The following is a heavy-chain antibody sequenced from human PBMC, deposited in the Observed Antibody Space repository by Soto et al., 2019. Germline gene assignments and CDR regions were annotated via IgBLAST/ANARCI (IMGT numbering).Heavy chain of an antibody. CDR2: TTKSGTTP. J-gene: IGHJ6*02. CDR1: GFSFSNYG. Sequence: EVQLVESGGDLVQPGGSLRLSCVASGFSFSNYGMNWVRQGPGKGLEWISSTTKSGTTPDYADSVNGRFTVSRDNAKTSLYLQMNSLRDEDMAVSYCARAGYCVSSSCAFLPEFCGQGTTVIVSS. D-gene: IGHD2-2*03. V-gene: IGHV3-48*02. CDR3: ARAGYCVSSSCAFLPEF.